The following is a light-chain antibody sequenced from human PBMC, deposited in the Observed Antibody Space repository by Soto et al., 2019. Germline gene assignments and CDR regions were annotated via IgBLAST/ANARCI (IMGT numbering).Light chain of an antibody. CDR3: VSFTTSRSYV. J-gene: IGLJ1*01. CDR2: DII. Sequence: QSALTQPASVSGSPGQSITISCTGTSSDVGAYIFVSWYQQHPGKAPKLMIYDIINRPSGVSNRFSGSKSGNTASLTISGLQAEGEADYYCVSFTTSRSYVFGTGTKVTVL. V-gene: IGLV2-14*03. CDR1: SSDVGAYIF.